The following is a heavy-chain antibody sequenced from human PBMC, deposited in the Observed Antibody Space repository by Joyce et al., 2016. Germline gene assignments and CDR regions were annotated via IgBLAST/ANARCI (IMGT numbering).Heavy chain of an antibody. J-gene: IGHJ6*02. D-gene: IGHD3-3*01. CDR2: ISFDGSNT. V-gene: IGHV3-30*03. CDR3: ARGEAYITGYGMDV. Sequence: QVQLVESGGGVVQPGRSLRLSCAASGFTFRSYGMHWASQAPGKGLEWVAFISFDGSNTYFADSVRGRFTISRDNSKNTLYLQMNSLRAEDTAMYYCARGEAYITGYGMDVWGQGTTVTVSS. CDR1: GFTFRSYG.